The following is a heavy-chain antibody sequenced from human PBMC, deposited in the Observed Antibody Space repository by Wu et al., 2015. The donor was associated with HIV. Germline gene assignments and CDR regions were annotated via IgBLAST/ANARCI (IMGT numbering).Heavy chain of an antibody. CDR3: AREVFRGGLSMIRGDVLRDY. Sequence: QAQLVQSGAEVKKPGASVQVSCQARDFAFNIYYLHWVRQAPGLGFEWMGWINPNNGKTNYAQKFQDRVAMTRDSSVTTAYMELRSLTPDDTALYFCAREVFRGGLSMIRGDVLRDYWGQGTLVTVSS. V-gene: IGHV1-2*02. CDR2: INPNNGKT. CDR1: DFAFNIYY. J-gene: IGHJ4*02. D-gene: IGHD3-10*01.